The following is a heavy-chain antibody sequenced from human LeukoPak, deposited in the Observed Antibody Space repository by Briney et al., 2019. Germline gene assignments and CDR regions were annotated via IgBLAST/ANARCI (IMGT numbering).Heavy chain of an antibody. Sequence: SETLSLTCTVSGGSISSSSYYWGWIRQPPGKGLEWIGSIYYSGSTPYNPSLKSRVTISVDTSKNQFSLKLSSVTAADTAIYYCAKGAGGFSYYNWFDPWGQGTLVTVSS. V-gene: IGHV4-39*07. D-gene: IGHD5-18*01. J-gene: IGHJ5*02. CDR2: IYYSGST. CDR1: GGSISSSSYY. CDR3: AKGAGGFSYYNWFDP.